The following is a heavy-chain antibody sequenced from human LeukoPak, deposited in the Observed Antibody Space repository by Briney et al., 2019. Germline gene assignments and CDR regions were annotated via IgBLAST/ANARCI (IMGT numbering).Heavy chain of an antibody. V-gene: IGHV4-39*07. Sequence: SETLSLTCTVSGGSISSSSYYWGWIRQPPGKGLEWIGSIYYSGSTYYNPSLKSRVTISVDTSKNQFSLKQSSVTAADTAVYYCARVYSGYDWFWFDPWGQGTLVTVSS. CDR3: ARVYSGYDWFWFDP. D-gene: IGHD5-12*01. CDR2: IYYSGST. J-gene: IGHJ5*02. CDR1: GGSISSSSYY.